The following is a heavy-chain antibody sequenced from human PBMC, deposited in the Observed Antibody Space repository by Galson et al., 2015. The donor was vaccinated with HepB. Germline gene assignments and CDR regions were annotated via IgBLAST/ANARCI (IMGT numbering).Heavy chain of an antibody. J-gene: IGHJ6*02. CDR3: AKVVVAVAGTKPDYGMDV. D-gene: IGHD6-19*01. Sequence: SLRLSCAASGFTFSSYGMHWVRQAPGKGLEWVAFIRYDGSNKYYADSVKGRFTISRDNSKNTLYLQMNSLRAEDTAVYYCAKVVVAVAGTKPDYGMDVWGQGTTVTVSS. CDR2: IRYDGSNK. V-gene: IGHV3-30*02. CDR1: GFTFSSYG.